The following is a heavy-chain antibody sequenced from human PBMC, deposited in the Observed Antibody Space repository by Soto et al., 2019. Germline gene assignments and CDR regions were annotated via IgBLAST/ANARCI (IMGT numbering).Heavy chain of an antibody. J-gene: IGHJ3*02. CDR2: IVVGSGNT. V-gene: IGHV1-58*01. Sequence: SVKVSCKASGFTFTSSAVQWVRQARGQRLEWIGWIVVGSGNTNYAQKFQERVTITRDMSTSTAYMELSSLRSEDTAVYYCAAVCGCDCYVGAFDIWGQGTMVTVSS. CDR1: GFTFTSSA. CDR3: AAVCGCDCYVGAFDI. D-gene: IGHD2-21*02.